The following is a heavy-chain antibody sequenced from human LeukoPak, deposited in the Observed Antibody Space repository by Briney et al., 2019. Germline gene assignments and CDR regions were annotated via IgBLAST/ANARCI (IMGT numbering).Heavy chain of an antibody. V-gene: IGHV4-59*08. Sequence: PSETLSLTCTVSGGSVGSYYWSWIRQPPGKGLEWIGYIHDSGYTNCNPSLKSRVTISVDTSKNQFSLKLSSVTAADTAMYYCARMGNPATVTTDYWGQGTLVTVSS. CDR3: ARMGNPATVTTDY. CDR1: GGSVGSYY. J-gene: IGHJ4*02. CDR2: IHDSGYT. D-gene: IGHD4-17*01.